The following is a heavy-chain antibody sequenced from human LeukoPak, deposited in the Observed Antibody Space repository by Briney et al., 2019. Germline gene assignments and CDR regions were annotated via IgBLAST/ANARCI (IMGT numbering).Heavy chain of an antibody. J-gene: IGHJ6*02. Sequence: ASVKVSCKASGYTVTSYYMHWVRQATGQGLEWMGIVNPSSISASYAQKFQGRVTMTRDTSTSTVSMELSSLRSDDTAVYYCASVYQHGMDVWGQGTTVTVSS. CDR2: VNPSSISA. CDR1: GYTVTSYY. D-gene: IGHD2-2*01. CDR3: ASVYQHGMDV. V-gene: IGHV1-46*01.